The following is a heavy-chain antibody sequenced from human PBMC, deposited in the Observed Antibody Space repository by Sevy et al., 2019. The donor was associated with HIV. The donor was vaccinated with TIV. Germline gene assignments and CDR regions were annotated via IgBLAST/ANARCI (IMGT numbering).Heavy chain of an antibody. Sequence: GSLKLSCAASGFTVGTYWISWVPQAPGKGPQGVANIKQEEREKNYGDSGKGRFTISRDNAKNSLALQMNSLRAEDTAVYYYARDLIVPTGMFYYGMDVWGQGTTVTVSS. V-gene: IGHV3-7*01. J-gene: IGHJ6*02. CDR2: IKQEEREK. CDR3: ARDLIVPTGMFYYGMDV. D-gene: IGHD2-2*01. CDR1: GFTVGTYW.